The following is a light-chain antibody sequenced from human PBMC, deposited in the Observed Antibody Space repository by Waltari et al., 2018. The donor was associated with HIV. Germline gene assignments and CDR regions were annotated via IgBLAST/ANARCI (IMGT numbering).Light chain of an antibody. CDR3: TSYAGSGEYV. CDR1: RSYVGGYVY. Sequence: HSALTPPPSASGSPRHSVTIPCTGTRSYVGGYVYLLLYQHPPRNDPTLIMYEGSTRPSGVPDRFSGFKSGNTASLTVSGLQAEDEADYYCTSYAGSGEYVFGTGTKVTVL. CDR2: EGS. J-gene: IGLJ1*01. V-gene: IGLV2-8*01.